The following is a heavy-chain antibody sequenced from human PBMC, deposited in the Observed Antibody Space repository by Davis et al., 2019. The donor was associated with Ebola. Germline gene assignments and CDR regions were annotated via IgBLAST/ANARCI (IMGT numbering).Heavy chain of an antibody. CDR1: GGSVGSDY. J-gene: IGHJ4*02. V-gene: IGHV4-59*02. CDR2: ISNGGRT. CDR3: ARLGYCSGGSCYSFPFDY. D-gene: IGHD2-15*01. Sequence: MPSETLSLTCSVSGGSVGSDYWSWIRQSPGKGLEWIAFISNGGRTIYNPSLRGRVTISVDTSKNQFSLKLSSVTAADTAVYYCARLGYCSGGSCYSFPFDYWGQGALVTVSS.